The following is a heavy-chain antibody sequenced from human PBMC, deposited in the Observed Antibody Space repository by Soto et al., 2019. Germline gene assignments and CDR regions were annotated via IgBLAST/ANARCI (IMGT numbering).Heavy chain of an antibody. Sequence: QVHLVQSGAEVKKPGASVKVSCKGSGYTFTSYGITWVRQAPGQGLEWMGWISAHNGNTDYAQKLQGRVTVTRDTATTAAYMELRSLRSDDTAVYYCARGRYGDYWGQGALVTVSS. CDR2: ISAHNGNT. V-gene: IGHV1-18*01. CDR3: ARGRYGDY. CDR1: GYTFTSYG. J-gene: IGHJ4*02. D-gene: IGHD1-1*01.